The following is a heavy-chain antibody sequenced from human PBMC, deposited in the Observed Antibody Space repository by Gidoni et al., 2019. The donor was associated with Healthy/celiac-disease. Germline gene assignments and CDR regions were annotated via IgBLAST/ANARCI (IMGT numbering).Heavy chain of an antibody. CDR3: ARDPVDHRVTGWFDP. CDR2: SIPIFGTA. CDR1: GGTFSSYA. Sequence: QVQLVQSGAEVKKPGSSVKVSCKASGGTFSSYAISWVRQAPRQGLEWMGGSIPIFGTANYAQKFQGRVTITADESTSTAYMELSSLRSEDTAVYYCARDPVDHRVTGWFDPWGQGTLVTVSS. V-gene: IGHV1-69*01. D-gene: IGHD2-21*02. J-gene: IGHJ5*02.